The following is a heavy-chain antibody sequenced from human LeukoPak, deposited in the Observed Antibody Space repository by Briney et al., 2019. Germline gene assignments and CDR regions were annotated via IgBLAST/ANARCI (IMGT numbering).Heavy chain of an antibody. V-gene: IGHV3-23*01. Sequence: GGSLRLSCAASGFTFSSYAMHWVRQAPGKGLEWVSAISGGGGTTHYADSVKGRFTISRDNSMNTLSLQMNNLRAEDTAVYYCAKEFYFATAVWGQGTTVTVSS. CDR2: ISGGGGTT. D-gene: IGHD2-15*01. CDR1: GFTFSSYA. J-gene: IGHJ6*02. CDR3: AKEFYFATAV.